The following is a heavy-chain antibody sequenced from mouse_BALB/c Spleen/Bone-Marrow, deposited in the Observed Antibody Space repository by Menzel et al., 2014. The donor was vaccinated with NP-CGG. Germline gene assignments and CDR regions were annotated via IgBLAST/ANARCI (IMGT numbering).Heavy chain of an antibody. J-gene: IGHJ2*01. V-gene: IGHV1S81*02. Sequence: QVQLQQPGAELVKPGASVKLSCKASGYTFTSYWMHWGKQRPGQGLEWIGEINPSNGRTNYNEKFKSKAALTVDKSSSTAYMQRSSLTSEDSAVYYCARTYFDYWGQGTTLTVSS. CDR3: ARTYFDY. CDR1: GYTFTSYW. CDR2: INPSNGRT.